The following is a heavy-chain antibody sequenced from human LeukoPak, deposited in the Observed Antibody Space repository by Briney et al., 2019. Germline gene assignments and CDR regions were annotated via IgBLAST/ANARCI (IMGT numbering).Heavy chain of an antibody. D-gene: IGHD2/OR15-2a*01. V-gene: IGHV3-23*01. CDR1: GFTFSSYG. Sequence: GGSLRLSCAASGFTFSSYGMMWVRQAPGKGLEWVSAITGSGGSTYYADSVKGRWTIARDNSKTTVYLQMHNLRAEDTALYYCAKANRNYYGMDVWGQGTTVTVSS. J-gene: IGHJ6*02. CDR2: ITGSGGST. CDR3: AKANRNYYGMDV.